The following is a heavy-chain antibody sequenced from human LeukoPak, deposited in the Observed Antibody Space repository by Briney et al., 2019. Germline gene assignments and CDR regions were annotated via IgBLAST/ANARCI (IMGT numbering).Heavy chain of an antibody. J-gene: IGHJ4*02. V-gene: IGHV3-23*01. D-gene: IGHD3-10*01. CDR1: GFTFSSYA. Sequence: GGSLRLSCTVSGFTFSSYAMSWVRQAPGKGLEWVSAISGSGGSTYYADSVEGRLTISRDNYKNTMYLQMNSLRTEDPAVYYCAKGSNSGITMVRGVIKSYFDYWGQGTLVTVSS. CDR2: ISGSGGST. CDR3: AKGSNSGITMVRGVIKSYFDY.